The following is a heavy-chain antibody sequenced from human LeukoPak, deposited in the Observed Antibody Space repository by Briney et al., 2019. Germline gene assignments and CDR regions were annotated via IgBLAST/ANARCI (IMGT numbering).Heavy chain of an antibody. Sequence: ASVKVSCKASGYTFTSYDINWVRQATGQGLEWMGWMNPYTGNPGYAQKFQGRVTMTRDTSINTVYMEVGSLRSDDTAVYYCARDTTGTGSDSDAFDIWGQGTMVTVSS. CDR3: ARDTTGTGSDSDAFDI. J-gene: IGHJ3*02. V-gene: IGHV1-8*02. CDR2: MNPYTGNP. CDR1: GYTFTSYD. D-gene: IGHD1-1*01.